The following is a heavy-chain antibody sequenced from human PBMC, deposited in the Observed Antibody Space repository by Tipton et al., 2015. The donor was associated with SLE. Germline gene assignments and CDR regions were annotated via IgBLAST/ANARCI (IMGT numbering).Heavy chain of an antibody. CDR1: GASISGSSYY. Sequence: TLSLTCTVSGASISGSSYYWGWIRQPPGKGLEWIGSIYYSGSTYYNPSLKRRVTISGDTSKNQFSLKLSSATATDTAVYYCARDSNNWNYGYFDSWGQGILVTVSS. D-gene: IGHD1-7*01. CDR3: ARDSNNWNYGYFDS. V-gene: IGHV4-39*07. CDR2: IYYSGST. J-gene: IGHJ4*02.